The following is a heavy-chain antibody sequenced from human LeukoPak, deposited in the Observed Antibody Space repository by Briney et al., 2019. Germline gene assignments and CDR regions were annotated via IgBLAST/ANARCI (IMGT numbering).Heavy chain of an antibody. D-gene: IGHD1-14*01. CDR3: VRDVRAGRNDAFDI. CDR2: IYPNSGVT. J-gene: IGHJ3*02. CDR1: GYSFTDYY. Sequence: ASVKVSCKASGYSFTDYYIHWVRQAPGQGLEWTGWIYPNSGVTNYAQNFQGRVTVTRDTSISTAYMDLSSLTSDDTAVYFCVRDVRAGRNDAFDIWGQGTMVTVSS. V-gene: IGHV1-2*02.